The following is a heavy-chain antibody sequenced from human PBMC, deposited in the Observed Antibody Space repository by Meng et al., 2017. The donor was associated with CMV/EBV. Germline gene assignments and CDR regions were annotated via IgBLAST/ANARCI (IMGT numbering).Heavy chain of an antibody. CDR3: ARIAAAGRFDY. J-gene: IGHJ4*02. Sequence: QITLKEVGSTLVKPTQTLTLTCTFSGFSLSTSGVGVGWIRQPPGKALEWLALIYWDDDKRYSPSLKSRLTITKDTSKNQVVLTMTNMDPVDTATYYCARIAAAGRFDYWGQGTLVTVSS. CDR1: GFSLSTSGVG. CDR2: IYWDDDK. D-gene: IGHD6-13*01. V-gene: IGHV2-5*02.